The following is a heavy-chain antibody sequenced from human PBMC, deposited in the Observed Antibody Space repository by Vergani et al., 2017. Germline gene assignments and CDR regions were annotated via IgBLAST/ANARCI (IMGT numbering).Heavy chain of an antibody. V-gene: IGHV3-49*04. Sequence: EVQLVESGGGLEQPGRSLRLSCRASGFTFTDYGISGVRQAPGKGLGWVGFLRNKEDGGTPEHAASVKGRFTISRDDSKAIAYLQMNSLKTEDTAVYYCTSGFPGSSWSTYWGQGTLVTVSS. CDR1: GFTFTDYG. CDR3: TSGFPGSSWSTY. J-gene: IGHJ4*01. D-gene: IGHD6-13*01. CDR2: LRNKEDGGTP.